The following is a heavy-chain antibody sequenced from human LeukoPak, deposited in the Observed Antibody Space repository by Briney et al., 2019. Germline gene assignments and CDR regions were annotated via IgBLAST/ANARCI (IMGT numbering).Heavy chain of an antibody. CDR3: AKVGPVSSYGFGFFNY. V-gene: IGHV3-9*01. J-gene: IGHJ4*02. CDR2: ISYNSGSI. Sequence: SLRRSCAASGFTFDDYAMHWVRQAPGKGLEWVSGISYNSGSINYAESVKGRFTISRDNAKNSLYLQMSSLTVEDTALYYCAKVGPVSSYGFGFFNYWGRGTMVTVSS. CDR1: GFTFDDYA. D-gene: IGHD5-18*01.